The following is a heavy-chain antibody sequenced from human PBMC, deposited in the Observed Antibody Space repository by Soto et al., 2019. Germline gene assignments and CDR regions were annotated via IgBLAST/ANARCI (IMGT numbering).Heavy chain of an antibody. CDR3: ARRDYGDYYDY. CDR2: ISGSGGST. Sequence: GGSLRLSCAASGFTFSSYAMSWVRQAPGKWLEWVSAISGSGGSTYYADSVKGRFTISRDNSKNTLYLQMNSLRAEDTAVYYCARRDYGDYYDYWGQGTLVTVSS. D-gene: IGHD4-17*01. V-gene: IGHV3-23*01. CDR1: GFTFSSYA. J-gene: IGHJ4*02.